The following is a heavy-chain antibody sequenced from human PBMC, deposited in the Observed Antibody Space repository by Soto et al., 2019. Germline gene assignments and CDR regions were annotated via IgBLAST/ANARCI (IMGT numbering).Heavy chain of an antibody. CDR1: GFTFSRYG. V-gene: IGHV3-30*18. Sequence: GGSLRLSCAVSGFTFSRYGMLWVRQAPGKGLEWLAVISYDGGEKNYLDAVKGRFTISRDNSKNTLYLQMNSLRPDDTALYYCAKGGGAENGWFLDHWGQGTPVTVSS. D-gene: IGHD6-19*01. CDR3: AKGGGAENGWFLDH. J-gene: IGHJ4*02. CDR2: ISYDGGEK.